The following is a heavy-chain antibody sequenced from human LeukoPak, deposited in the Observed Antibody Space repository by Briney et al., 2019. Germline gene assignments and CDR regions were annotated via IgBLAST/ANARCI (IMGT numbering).Heavy chain of an antibody. D-gene: IGHD3-22*01. V-gene: IGHV1-8*01. CDR1: GYTFTSYD. CDR3: ATTRGGDYYYDSSGYWSYGY. J-gene: IGHJ4*02. CDR2: MNPNSGNT. Sequence: GASVKVSCKASGYTFTSYDINRVRQATGQGLEWMGWMNPNSGNTGYAQKFQGRVTMTRNTSISTAYMELSSLRSEDTAVYYCATTRGGDYYYDSSGYWSYGYWGQGTLVTVSS.